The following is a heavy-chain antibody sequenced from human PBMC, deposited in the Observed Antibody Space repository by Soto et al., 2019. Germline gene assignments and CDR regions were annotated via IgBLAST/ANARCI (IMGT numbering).Heavy chain of an antibody. CDR1: VYNSTRYD. Sequence: QVQLVQSGAEVKKPGASVQVSCNASVYNSTRYDINWERQATGQGLEWMGWMNPNSGNTGYAQKFQGRVTMTRNTGISTAYMELSSMRSEDTAVSYCSRGGGGMDGWGQGTTVTVS. J-gene: IGHJ6*02. D-gene: IGHD3-10*01. V-gene: IGHV1-8*01. CDR2: MNPNSGNT. CDR3: SRGGGGMDG.